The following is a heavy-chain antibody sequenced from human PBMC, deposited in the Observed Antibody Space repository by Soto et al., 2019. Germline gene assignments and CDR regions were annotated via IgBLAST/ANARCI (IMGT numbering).Heavy chain of an antibody. CDR2: IIPILGIA. CDR3: ARGGGSYSGYDYVYYYMDV. Sequence: SVKVSCKASGGTFSSYTISWVRQAPGQGLEWMGRIIPILGIANYAQKFQGRVTITADKSTSTAYMELSSLRSEDTAVYYCARGGGSYSGYDYVYYYMDVWGKGTTVTVS. J-gene: IGHJ6*03. CDR1: GGTFSSYT. V-gene: IGHV1-69*02. D-gene: IGHD5-12*01.